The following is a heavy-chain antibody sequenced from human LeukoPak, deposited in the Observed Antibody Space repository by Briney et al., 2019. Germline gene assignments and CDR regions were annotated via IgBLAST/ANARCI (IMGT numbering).Heavy chain of an antibody. V-gene: IGHV3-7*01. Sequence: GGSLRLSCAASGFTFSHFWMSWVRQAPGKGLEWVAYIKKTGSETYYVDSAKGRFTITRDNTRSSLFLQMYSLRAEDTAVYFCAREDGYCSGGNCYSYFDSWGQGTLVTVSS. CDR3: AREDGYCSGGNCYSYFDS. CDR1: GFTFSHFW. CDR2: IKKTGSET. D-gene: IGHD2-15*01. J-gene: IGHJ4*02.